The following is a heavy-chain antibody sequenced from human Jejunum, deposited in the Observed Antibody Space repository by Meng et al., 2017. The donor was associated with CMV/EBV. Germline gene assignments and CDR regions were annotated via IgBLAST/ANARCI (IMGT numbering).Heavy chain of an antibody. CDR1: YG. CDR2: INTYSGDT. D-gene: IGHD3-3*02. CDR3: ARFDIFGADTSPPYNHGLDV. Sequence: YGVSWVRQAPGQGLEWMGWINTYSGDTKHAQKLQGRVTMTSDTSATAVYMELGSLTSDDTAVYYCARFDIFGADTSPPYNHGLDVWGQGTTGTVSS. J-gene: IGHJ6*02. V-gene: IGHV1-18*01.